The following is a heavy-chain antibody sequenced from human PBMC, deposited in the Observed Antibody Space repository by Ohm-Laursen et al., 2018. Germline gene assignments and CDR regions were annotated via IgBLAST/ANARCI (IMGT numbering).Heavy chain of an antibody. CDR1: GFIFSSFG. CDR3: AGDPGDADTFDY. J-gene: IGHJ4*02. D-gene: IGHD2-21*01. V-gene: IGHV3-30*03. Sequence: SLRLSCAAAGFIFSSFGMHWVRQAPGKGLEWVALISNDGSNKYYADSVKGRFTISRDNSKNTLNLQMNSLRTEDTAVYYCAGDPGDADTFDYWGQGTLVTVSS. CDR2: ISNDGSNK.